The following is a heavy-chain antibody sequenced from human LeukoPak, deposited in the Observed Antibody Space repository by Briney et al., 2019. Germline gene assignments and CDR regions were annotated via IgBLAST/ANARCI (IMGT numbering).Heavy chain of an antibody. D-gene: IGHD6-13*01. CDR1: GYTFTGYY. J-gene: IGHJ5*02. V-gene: IGHV1-2*02. CDR3: ARRGSIAAARRRDWFDP. CDR2: INPNSGGT. Sequence: ASVKVSCKASGYTFTGYYMHWVRQAPGQGLEWMGWINPNSGGTNYAQKFQGRVTMTRDTSISTAYMELSRLRSDDTAVYYCARRGSIAAARRRDWFDPWGQGTLVTVSS.